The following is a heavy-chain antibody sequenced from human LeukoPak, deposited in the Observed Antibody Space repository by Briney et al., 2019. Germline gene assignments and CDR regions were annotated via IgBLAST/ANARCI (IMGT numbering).Heavy chain of an antibody. Sequence: GGSLTLSCAASGFTFGDYAVSWVRQAQGKGLEWVSTMGGTGFNTYYANSLKGRVTVSRDNSKYTLYLQMHSLRVDDTAIYFCAKNQGWELPSYHFDYWGQGTLVTVSP. CDR2: MGGTGFNT. D-gene: IGHD1-26*01. V-gene: IGHV3-23*01. CDR1: GFTFGDYA. J-gene: IGHJ4*02. CDR3: AKNQGWELPSYHFDY.